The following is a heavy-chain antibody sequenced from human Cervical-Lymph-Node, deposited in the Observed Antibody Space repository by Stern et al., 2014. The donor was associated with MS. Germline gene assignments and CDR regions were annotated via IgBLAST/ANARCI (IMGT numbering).Heavy chain of an antibody. CDR3: ASSIVVVPAAENKGFDP. D-gene: IGHD2-2*01. V-gene: IGHV3-21*02. CDR2: LSSSSTYM. CDR1: GFNLSSYA. J-gene: IGHJ5*02. Sequence: EVQLVESGGGLVKPGGSLRLSCAASGFNLSSYAMNWVRQAPGKGLEWVSSLSSSSTYMYHADSVKGRFTISRDNAKNSLYLQMKSLRAEDTGVYYCASSIVVVPAAENKGFDPWGQGTLVTVSS.